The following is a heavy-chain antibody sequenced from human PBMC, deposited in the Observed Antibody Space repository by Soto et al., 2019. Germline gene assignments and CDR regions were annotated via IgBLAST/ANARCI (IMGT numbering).Heavy chain of an antibody. CDR3: AKVGPSYYYGMDV. V-gene: IGHV3-23*01. D-gene: IGHD1-26*01. Sequence: GSLRLSCAASGLDGSSEVMCWVRQAPGKGLEWVSSISGSGRTIYHADSMRGRFAISRDNSKNSLYLQLNNLRVDDTAVYYCAKVGPSYYYGMDVWGQGTTVTVSS. CDR2: ISGSGRTI. CDR1: GLDGSSEV. J-gene: IGHJ6*02.